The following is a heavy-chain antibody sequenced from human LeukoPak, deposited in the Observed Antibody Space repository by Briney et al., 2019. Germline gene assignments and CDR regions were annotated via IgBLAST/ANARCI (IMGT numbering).Heavy chain of an antibody. Sequence: SETLSLTCAVSGASINSSNWWSWVRPSPGKGLEWIGEIYHSGSTNYNPSLKSRVTISVDTSKNQFSLKLSSVTAADTAVYYCARDLSIEDVWAAYSYGPPGGMDVWGQGTTVTVSS. J-gene: IGHJ6*02. CDR1: GASINSSNW. CDR3: ARDLSIEDVWAAYSYGPPGGMDV. V-gene: IGHV4-4*02. D-gene: IGHD5-18*01. CDR2: IYHSGST.